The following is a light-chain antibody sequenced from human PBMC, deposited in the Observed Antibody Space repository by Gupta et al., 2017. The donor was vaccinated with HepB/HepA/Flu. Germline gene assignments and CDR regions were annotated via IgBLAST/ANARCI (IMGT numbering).Light chain of an antibody. CDR3: CSYAGSDVV. CDR2: EVS. CDR1: SSDVGSYNL. V-gene: IGLV2-23*02. J-gene: IGLJ2*01. Sequence: IYGTGTSSDVGSYNLVSWYQQHPGKAPKLMIYEVSKRPSGVSNRFSGYKSGNTASLTISGLQAEDEADYYCCSYAGSDVVFGGGTKLTVL.